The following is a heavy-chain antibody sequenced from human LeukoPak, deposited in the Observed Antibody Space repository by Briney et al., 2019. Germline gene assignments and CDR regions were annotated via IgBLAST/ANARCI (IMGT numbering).Heavy chain of an antibody. V-gene: IGHV1-69*05. J-gene: IGHJ3*02. CDR3: ARTATTRAFDI. CDR2: IIPIFGTA. CDR1: GGTCSSYG. Sequence: GASVKVSCKAAGGTCSSYGVSWVRQAPGQGLEWMGGIIPIFGTANYAQKFQGRVTITTDESTSTAYMELSSLRSEDTAVYYCARTATTRAFDIWGQGTMVTVSS. D-gene: IGHD1-26*01.